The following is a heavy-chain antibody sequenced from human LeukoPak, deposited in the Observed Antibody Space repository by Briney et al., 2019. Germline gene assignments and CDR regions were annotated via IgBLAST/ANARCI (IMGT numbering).Heavy chain of an antibody. V-gene: IGHV1-8*01. CDR1: GYTFSSYD. CDR3: ARGYSSYYYYYGLEV. J-gene: IGHJ6*02. D-gene: IGHD6-13*01. CDR2: MNPNSGNT. Sequence: ASVKVSCKASGYTFSSYDINWVRQATGQGLEWMGWMNPNSGNTGYAQKFQGRVTMTRNTSISTAYMELSSLRSEDTAVYYCARGYSSYYYYYGLEVWGQGTTVTVSS.